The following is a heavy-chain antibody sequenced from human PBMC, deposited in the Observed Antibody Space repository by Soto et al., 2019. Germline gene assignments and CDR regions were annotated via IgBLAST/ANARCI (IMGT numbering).Heavy chain of an antibody. CDR1: GLSLSTSAVG. D-gene: IGHD3-10*01. CDR3: AHRPRDLAGLFDS. Sequence: QITLKQSGPTLVKPTQTLTLTCTFSGLSLSTSAVGVGWIRQPPGKGLERLTVIYGEDDKRPSPAPRSRLTITTDTSKTQVVLTMTNMDPVDQATSDGAHRPRDLAGLFDSWGQGTEVTVSS. J-gene: IGHJ4*02. V-gene: IGHV2-5*02. CDR2: IYGEDDK.